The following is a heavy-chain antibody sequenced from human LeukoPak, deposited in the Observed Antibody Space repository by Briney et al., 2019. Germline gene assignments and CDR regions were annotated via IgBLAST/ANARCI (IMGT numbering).Heavy chain of an antibody. J-gene: IGHJ1*01. CDR3: AITVDCRATTDCYSYFHH. CDR2: ISSDGTYT. V-gene: IGHV3-74*03. CDR1: GFTFSSYF. D-gene: IGHD2-21*02. Sequence: PGGSLRLSCAASGFTFSSYFMHWVRQAPGKGLDWVSRISSDGTYTEYADSVKGRFTISRDNAKDTLYLQVNSLRAEDTAVYYCAITVDCRATTDCYSYFHHWGQGTLVTVSS.